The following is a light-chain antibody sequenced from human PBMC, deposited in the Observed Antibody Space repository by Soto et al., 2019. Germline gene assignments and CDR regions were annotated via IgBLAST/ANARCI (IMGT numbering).Light chain of an antibody. CDR1: QSISSY. Sequence: EIVLSQSPATLSLTPGERATLSCRASQSISSYLAWYQQNPGQAPRLLIYDASNRATGIPARFSGSGSGTDFTLTISSLEPEDFAVYYFQQYSSSGTFGQGTKVDIK. CDR3: QQYSSSGT. J-gene: IGKJ1*01. V-gene: IGKV3-11*01. CDR2: DAS.